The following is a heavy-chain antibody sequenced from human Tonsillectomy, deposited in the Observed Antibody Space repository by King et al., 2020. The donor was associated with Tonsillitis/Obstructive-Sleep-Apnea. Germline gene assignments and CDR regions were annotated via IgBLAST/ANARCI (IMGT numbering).Heavy chain of an antibody. CDR1: GDSVSSNSAA. CDR3: AREPDCSSTSCYVGAFDI. Sequence: VQLQQSGPGLVKPSQTLSLTCAISGDSVSSNSAAWNWIRQSPSRGLEWLGRTYYRSKWYNDYAVSVKSRITINPDTSKNQFSLQLNSLTPEDTAVYYCAREPDCSSTSCYVGAFDIWGQGTMVTVSS. J-gene: IGHJ3*02. CDR2: TYYRSKWYN. D-gene: IGHD2-2*01. V-gene: IGHV6-1*01.